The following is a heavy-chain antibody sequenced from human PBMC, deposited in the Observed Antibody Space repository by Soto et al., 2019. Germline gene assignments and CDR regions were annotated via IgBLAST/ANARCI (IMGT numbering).Heavy chain of an antibody. Sequence: GASVKVSCKTSGYTFVDYFIHWVRQAPGQGLEWMGIINPNGGSTTYAQKFRAGVTMTRDTSTSTVYMEPSNLRSDDSAVYYCATSVNSAMAFDYWGQGTLVTVSS. J-gene: IGHJ4*02. CDR1: GYTFVDYF. D-gene: IGHD5-18*01. V-gene: IGHV1-46*01. CDR3: ATSVNSAMAFDY. CDR2: INPNGGST.